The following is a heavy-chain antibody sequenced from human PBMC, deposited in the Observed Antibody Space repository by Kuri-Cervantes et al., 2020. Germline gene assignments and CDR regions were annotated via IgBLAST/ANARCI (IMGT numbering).Heavy chain of an antibody. CDR2: ISYDGSNK. Sequence: GGSLRLSCAASGFTFSSYAMSWVRQAPGKGLEWEAVISYDGSNKYYADSVKGRFTISRDNSKNTLYLQMNSLRAEDTAVYYWAKLRGATDYWGQGTLVTVSS. CDR3: AKLRGATDY. V-gene: IGHV3-30*18. J-gene: IGHJ4*02. CDR1: GFTFSSYA. D-gene: IGHD1-26*01.